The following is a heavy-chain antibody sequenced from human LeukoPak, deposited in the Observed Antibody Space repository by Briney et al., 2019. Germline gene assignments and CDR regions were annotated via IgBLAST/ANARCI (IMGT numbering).Heavy chain of an antibody. V-gene: IGHV4-59*01. J-gene: IGHJ4*02. Sequence: SETLSLTCSVSGGSISNYYWSWIREPPGKGLEWIGYIYYSGSTNYNPSLKSRVTISVDTSKNQFSLKLSSVTAADTAVYYCARGGCSSTSCYLFDYWGRGTLVTVSS. CDR2: IYYSGST. D-gene: IGHD2-2*01. CDR1: GGSISNYY. CDR3: ARGGCSSTSCYLFDY.